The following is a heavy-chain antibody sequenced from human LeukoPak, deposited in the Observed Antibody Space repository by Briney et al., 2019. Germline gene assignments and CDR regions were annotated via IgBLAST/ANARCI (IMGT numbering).Heavy chain of an antibody. J-gene: IGHJ4*02. D-gene: IGHD2-21*01. Sequence: TGGSLRLSCAPSGFTFDNFAMTWVRQAPGKGLEWVSEITGSGGSTYYADSVKGRFTISRDNSKNTLYLQMNSLRAEDTAIYYCAKFLPTHIVVANYYFDYWGQGTLVTVSS. CDR2: ITGSGGST. V-gene: IGHV3-23*01. CDR1: GFTFDNFA. CDR3: AKFLPTHIVVANYYFDY.